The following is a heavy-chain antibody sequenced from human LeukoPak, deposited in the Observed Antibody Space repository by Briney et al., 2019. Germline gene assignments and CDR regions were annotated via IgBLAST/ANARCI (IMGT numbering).Heavy chain of an antibody. V-gene: IGHV3-9*01. D-gene: IGHD3-9*01. Sequence: GGSLRLSCAASGFTFDDYAMHWVRQAPGKGLESVSGISLNGADIAYADSVKGRLTISRDNAKNCLHLEMNSLRAEDTALYYCAKAEYDDILTAFFDYWGQGTLVTVSS. CDR2: ISLNGADI. J-gene: IGHJ4*02. CDR3: AKAEYDDILTAFFDY. CDR1: GFTFDDYA.